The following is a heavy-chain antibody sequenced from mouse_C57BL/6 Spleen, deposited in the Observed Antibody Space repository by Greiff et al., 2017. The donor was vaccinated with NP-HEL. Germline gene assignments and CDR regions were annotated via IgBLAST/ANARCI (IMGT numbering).Heavy chain of an antibody. CDR2: INYDGSST. J-gene: IGHJ2*01. CDR3: ARGGNWEGFDY. CDR1: GFTFSDYY. D-gene: IGHD4-1*01. V-gene: IGHV5-16*01. Sequence: EVKLMESEGGLVQPGSSMKLSCTASGFTFSDYYMAWVRQVPEKGLEWVANINYDGSSTYYLDSLKSRFIISRDNAKNILYLQMSSLKSEDTATYYCARGGNWEGFDYWGQGTTLTVSS.